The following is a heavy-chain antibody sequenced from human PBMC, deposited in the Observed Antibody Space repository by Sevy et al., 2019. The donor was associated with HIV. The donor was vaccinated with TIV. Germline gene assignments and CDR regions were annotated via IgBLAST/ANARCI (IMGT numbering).Heavy chain of an antibody. Sequence: SQTLSLTCAISGDSVYSNSAAWNWIRQSPSRGLEWLGRTYYRSKWYNDYAVSVKSRITINPDTSKNQFSLQLNSVTPEDTAVYYCARGDYFGSGISNYYYYGMDVWGQGTTVTVSS. J-gene: IGHJ6*02. CDR2: TYYRSKWYN. D-gene: IGHD3-10*01. V-gene: IGHV6-1*01. CDR1: GDSVYSNSAA. CDR3: ARGDYFGSGISNYYYYGMDV.